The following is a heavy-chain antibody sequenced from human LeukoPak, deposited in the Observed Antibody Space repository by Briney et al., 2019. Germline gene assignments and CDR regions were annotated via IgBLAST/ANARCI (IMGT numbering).Heavy chain of an antibody. D-gene: IGHD1-26*01. CDR1: GFTVSSNY. J-gene: IGHJ4*02. V-gene: IGHV3-53*01. Sequence: GGSLRLSCAASGFTVSSNYVIWVGPAPGQGRAWVSVIYRGGSTYYADSVKGRFTISRDNSTNTLYLQMNSVRAEDTAVYYCARDFPPQSIVGATTGGPIDWGQGTLVTVSS. CDR3: ARDFPPQSIVGATTGGPID. CDR2: IYRGGST.